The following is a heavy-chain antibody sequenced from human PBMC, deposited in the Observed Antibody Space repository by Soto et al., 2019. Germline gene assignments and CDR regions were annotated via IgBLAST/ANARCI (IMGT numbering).Heavy chain of an antibody. V-gene: IGHV4-34*01. CDR2: INHSGST. CDR3: ASKRNRGYSYGYSFGYSY. D-gene: IGHD5-18*01. CDR1: GGSFSGYY. J-gene: IGHJ4*02. Sequence: QVQLQQWGAGLLKPSETLSLTCAVYGGSFSGYYWSWIRQPPGKGLEWIGEINHSGSTNYNPSLKRRVTISVDTSKNQFSLKLSSVTAADTAVYYCASKRNRGYSYGYSFGYSYWGQGTLVTVSS.